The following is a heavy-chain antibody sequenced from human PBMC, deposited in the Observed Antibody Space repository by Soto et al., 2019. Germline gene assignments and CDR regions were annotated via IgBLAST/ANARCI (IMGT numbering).Heavy chain of an antibody. V-gene: IGHV4-31*03. CDR3: ARDLWGYCGTDCYPLDV. J-gene: IGHJ6*02. D-gene: IGHD2-21*02. Sequence: PSETLSLTCTVSGGSINSGGYYWSWIRQHPGKGLEWIGYIYYSGSTYYNPSLKSRVTISVDTSKNQFSLKLSSVTAADTAVYYCARDLWGYCGTDCYPLDVWGQGTTVTVSS. CDR1: GGSINSGGYY. CDR2: IYYSGST.